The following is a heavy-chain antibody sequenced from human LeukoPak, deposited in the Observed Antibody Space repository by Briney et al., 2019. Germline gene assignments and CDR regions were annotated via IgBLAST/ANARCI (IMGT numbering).Heavy chain of an antibody. Sequence: ASVKVSCKASGYTFTGYYMHWVRQAPGQGLEWMGWINPNSGGTNYAQKFQGRVTMTRDTSISTAYMELSRLKSDDTAVYYCAREGVTTGLFDYWGQGTLVTVSS. D-gene: IGHD4-11*01. CDR1: GYTFTGYY. CDR3: AREGVTTGLFDY. V-gene: IGHV1-2*02. J-gene: IGHJ4*02. CDR2: INPNSGGT.